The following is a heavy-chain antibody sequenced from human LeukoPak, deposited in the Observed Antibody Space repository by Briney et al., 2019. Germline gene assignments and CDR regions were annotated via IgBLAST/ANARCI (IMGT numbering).Heavy chain of an antibody. Sequence: SETLSLTCTVSGASINSYYWNWIRQSPGKGLEWLGNIHYRGTTNYNPSLKSRVTLSLDTSKSQFALKVTSVTAADTAVYYCARDEYGDFQGFDYWGQGTRVTVSS. CDR3: ARDEYGDFQGFDY. J-gene: IGHJ4*02. CDR1: GASINSYY. CDR2: IHYRGTT. D-gene: IGHD4-17*01. V-gene: IGHV4-59*13.